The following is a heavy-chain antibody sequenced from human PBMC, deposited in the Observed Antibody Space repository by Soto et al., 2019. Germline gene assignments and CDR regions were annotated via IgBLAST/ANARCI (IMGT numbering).Heavy chain of an antibody. Sequence: EVQLVESGGGLVQPGGSLRLSCAASGFIFSKYAMHWVRQAPGKGLEYVSAISNTGGTTYYANSVKGRFTISRDNSKNILYLQMGSLRTEDMAVYYCARDHGDYFPEFWGQGTLVTVSS. D-gene: IGHD4-17*01. J-gene: IGHJ4*02. CDR3: ARDHGDYFPEF. CDR1: GFIFSKYA. CDR2: ISNTGGTT. V-gene: IGHV3-64*01.